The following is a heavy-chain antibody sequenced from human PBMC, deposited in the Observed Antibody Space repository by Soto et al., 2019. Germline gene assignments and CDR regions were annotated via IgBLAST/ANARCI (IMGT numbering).Heavy chain of an antibody. CDR1: GFNSDDYA. V-gene: IGHV3-9*02. CDR3: TKAVVPVAKAYYGMDV. CDR2: ISWNSGSI. J-gene: IGHJ6*02. D-gene: IGHD2-2*01. Sequence: EAQLVESGGGLVQPGRSLRLSCAASGFNSDDYAMHWVRQAPGKGLEWVSGISWNSGSIGYADSVKGRFTISRDNAKNSLYLQMNSLRAEDTAVYYCTKAVVPVAKAYYGMDVLGQGTTVTVSS.